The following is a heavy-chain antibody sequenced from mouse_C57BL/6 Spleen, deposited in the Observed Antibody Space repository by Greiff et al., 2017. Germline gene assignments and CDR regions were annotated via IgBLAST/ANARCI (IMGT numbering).Heavy chain of an antibody. CDR1: GYTFTDYE. Sequence: QVQLKQSGAELVRPGASVTLSCKASGYTFTDYEMHWVKQTPVHGLEWIGAIDPETGGTAYNQKFKGKAILTADKSSSTAYMELRSLTSEDSAVYYCTRWVYGNYDYFDYWGQGTTLTVSS. CDR3: TRWVYGNYDYFDY. V-gene: IGHV1-15*01. D-gene: IGHD2-1*01. CDR2: IDPETGGT. J-gene: IGHJ2*01.